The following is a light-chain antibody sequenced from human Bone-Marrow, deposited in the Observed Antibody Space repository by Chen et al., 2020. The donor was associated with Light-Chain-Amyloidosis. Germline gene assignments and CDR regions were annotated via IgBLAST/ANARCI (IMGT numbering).Light chain of an antibody. CDR2: DAD. Sequence: EIVMTQSPATLSVSPGERATLSCRASQSVSRNLAWYQQKPGQAPRLLLHDADIRATGIPARFSGSGSGTEFTLTISSLQSEDFAVYYCQQCHKWPPITFGQGTKLEIK. CDR1: QSVSRN. V-gene: IGKV3-15*01. CDR3: QQCHKWPPIT. J-gene: IGKJ2*01.